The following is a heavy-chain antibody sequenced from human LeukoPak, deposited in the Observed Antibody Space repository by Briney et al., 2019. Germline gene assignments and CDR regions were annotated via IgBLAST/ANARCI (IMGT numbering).Heavy chain of an antibody. V-gene: IGHV1-18*04. J-gene: IGHJ4*02. CDR3: ARVGAYSSGWYFDY. D-gene: IGHD6-19*01. Sequence: GASVKVSCKASGYTFTGYYIHWVRQAPGQGLEWMGWISAYNGNTNYAQKLQGRVTMTTDTFTSTAYMELRSLRSDDTAVYYCARVGAYSSGWYFDYWGQGTLVTASS. CDR2: ISAYNGNT. CDR1: GYTFTGYY.